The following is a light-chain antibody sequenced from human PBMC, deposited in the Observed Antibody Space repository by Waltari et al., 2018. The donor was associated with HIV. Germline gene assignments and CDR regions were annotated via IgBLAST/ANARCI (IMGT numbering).Light chain of an antibody. V-gene: IGKV1-5*03. CDR2: KAS. J-gene: IGKJ5*01. CDR1: KSISSW. Sequence: DIKMTQSHSTLYASVGDRVTITCRASKSISSWLAWYQQKPGKAPKLLIYKASSLESGVPSRFSGSGSGTEFTLTISSLQPDDFATYYCQQYNSFPITFGQGTRLEIK. CDR3: QQYNSFPIT.